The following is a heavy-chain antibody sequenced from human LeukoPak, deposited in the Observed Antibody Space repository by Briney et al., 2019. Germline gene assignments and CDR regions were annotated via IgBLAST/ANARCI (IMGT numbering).Heavy chain of an antibody. D-gene: IGHD3-16*02. CDR3: ARVRVITLGGVIVDDY. CDR1: GYTFTSYG. J-gene: IGHJ4*02. Sequence: ASVKVSCKASGYTFTSYGISWVRQAPGQGLEWMGWISAYNGNTNYAQKLQDRVTMTTDTSTSTAYMELRSLRSDDTAVYYCARVRVITLGGVIVDDYWGQGTLVTVSS. V-gene: IGHV1-18*01. CDR2: ISAYNGNT.